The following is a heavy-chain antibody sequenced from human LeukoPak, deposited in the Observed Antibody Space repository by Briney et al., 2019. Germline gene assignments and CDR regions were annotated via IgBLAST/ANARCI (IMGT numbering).Heavy chain of an antibody. CDR1: GFSFSNYA. CDR2: IKQGGSEK. CDR3: ARDFGLRCSGGTCYSVYYYGRDV. J-gene: IGHJ6*04. V-gene: IGHV3-7*03. D-gene: IGHD2-15*01. Sequence: GGSLRLSCSASGFSFSNYAMYWVRQAPGKGLEWVANIKQGGSEKYYVDSVKGRFTISRDNAKNSLYLQMNSLRAEDTAVYYCARDFGLRCSGGTCYSVYYYGRDVWGKGTTVTVSS.